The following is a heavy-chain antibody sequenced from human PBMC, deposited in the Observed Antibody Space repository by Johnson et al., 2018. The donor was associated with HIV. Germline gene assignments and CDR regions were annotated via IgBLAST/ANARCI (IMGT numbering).Heavy chain of an antibody. CDR3: AREPATVVTPPGAFDI. CDR2: IWYDGSNK. V-gene: IGHV3-33*01. J-gene: IGHJ3*02. Sequence: VQLVESGGGVVQPGRSLRLSCAASGFTFSSYGMHWVRQAPGKGLEWVAVIWYDGSNKYYADSVKGRFTISRDNSNNTLYLQMNSLRADDTAVYYCAREPATVVTPPGAFDIWGQGTMVTVSS. D-gene: IGHD4-23*01. CDR1: GFTFSSYG.